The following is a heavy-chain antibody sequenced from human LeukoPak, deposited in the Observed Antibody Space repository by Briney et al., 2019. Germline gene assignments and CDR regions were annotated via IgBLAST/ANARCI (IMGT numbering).Heavy chain of an antibody. V-gene: IGHV3-9*01. CDR3: AKGSSAAAADTFDY. J-gene: IGHJ4*02. D-gene: IGHD6-13*01. Sequence: GGSLRLSCAASGFTFDDYAMHWVRQAPGKGLEWVSGISWNSGSIVYADSVKGRFTISRDNAKNSLYLQMNSLRAEDTALYYCAKGSSAAAADTFDYWGQGTLVTVSS. CDR2: ISWNSGSI. CDR1: GFTFDDYA.